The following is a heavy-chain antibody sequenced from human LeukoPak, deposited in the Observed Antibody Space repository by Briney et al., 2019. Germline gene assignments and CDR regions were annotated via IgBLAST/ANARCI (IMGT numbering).Heavy chain of an antibody. D-gene: IGHD3-10*01. CDR3: ASLPMVRGVYYYYYYMDV. CDR2: INHSGST. CDR1: GGSFSGYY. V-gene: IGHV4-34*01. Sequence: SETLSLTCAVYGGSFSGYYWSWIRQPPGKGLEWIGEINHSGSTNYNPSLKSRVTISVDTSKNQFSLKLSSVTAADTAVYYCASLPMVRGVYYYYYYMDVWGKGTTVTVSS. J-gene: IGHJ6*03.